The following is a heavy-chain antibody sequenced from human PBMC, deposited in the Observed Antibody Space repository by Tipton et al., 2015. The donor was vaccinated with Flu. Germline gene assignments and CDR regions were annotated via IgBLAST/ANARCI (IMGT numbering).Heavy chain of an antibody. Sequence: LRLSCSVSDGSISSSSYYWGWIRQPPGKGLEWIGYIYSSARTNYNSSLESRVTISVDTSKNQFSLNLSSVTAADTAVYYCARDTFRYCSGASCLSDYYYYGMDVWGQGTTVTVSS. CDR3: ARDTFRYCSGASCLSDYYYYGMDV. V-gene: IGHV4-61*01. CDR2: IYSSART. D-gene: IGHD2-15*01. J-gene: IGHJ6*02. CDR1: DGSISSSSYY.